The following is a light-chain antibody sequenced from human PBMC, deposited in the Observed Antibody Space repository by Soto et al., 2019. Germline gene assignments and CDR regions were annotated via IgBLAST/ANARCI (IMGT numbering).Light chain of an antibody. CDR3: QTWGTGLLV. J-gene: IGLJ3*02. CDR1: SGHSSYA. Sequence: QLVLTQSPSASASLGASVKLTCTLSSGHSSYAIAWHQQQPEKGPRYLMKLNSDGSHSKGDGIPDRFSGSSSGAERYLTISRLQSEDEADYYCQTWGTGLLVFGGETKLTVL. V-gene: IGLV4-69*01. CDR2: LNSDGSH.